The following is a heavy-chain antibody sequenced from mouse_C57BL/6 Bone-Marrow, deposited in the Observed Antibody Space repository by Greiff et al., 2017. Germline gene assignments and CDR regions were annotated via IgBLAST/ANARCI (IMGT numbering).Heavy chain of an antibody. D-gene: IGHD3-2*02. V-gene: IGHV5-6*01. CDR3: ARDSSGYGYAMDY. CDR2: ISSGGSYT. CDR1: GFTFSSYG. Sequence: EVKLMESGGDLVKPGGSLKLSCAASGFTFSSYGMSWVRQTPDKRLEWVATISSGGSYTYYPDSVKGRFTISRDNAKNTLYLQMSSLKSEDTAMYYCARDSSGYGYAMDYWGQGTSVTVSS. J-gene: IGHJ4*01.